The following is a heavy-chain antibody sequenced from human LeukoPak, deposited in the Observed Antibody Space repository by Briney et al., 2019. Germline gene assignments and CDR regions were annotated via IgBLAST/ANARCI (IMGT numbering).Heavy chain of an antibody. V-gene: IGHV1-8*01. J-gene: IGHJ5*02. CDR2: MNPNSGNT. CDR3: ARAISYYYDSSGSYWFDP. D-gene: IGHD3-22*01. Sequence: ASVEVSCKASGYTFTSYDINWVRQATGQGLEWMGWMNPNSGNTGYAQKFQGRVTMTRNTSISTAYMELSSLRSEDTAVYYCARAISYYYDSSGSYWFDPWGQGTLVTVSS. CDR1: GYTFTSYD.